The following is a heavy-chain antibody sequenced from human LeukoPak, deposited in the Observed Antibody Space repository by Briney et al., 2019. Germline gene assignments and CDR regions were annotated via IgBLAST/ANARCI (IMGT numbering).Heavy chain of an antibody. CDR3: ASWVPDRGFDY. J-gene: IGHJ4*02. D-gene: IGHD3-10*01. V-gene: IGHV3-48*01. Sequence: PGGSLRLSCAASGFTFSSHSMNWVRQAPGKGLEWVSYISSSSSTIYYADSVKGRFTISRDNAKNSLYLQMNSLRADDTAVYYCASWVPDRGFDYWGQGTLVTVSS. CDR1: GFTFSSHS. CDR2: ISSSSSTI.